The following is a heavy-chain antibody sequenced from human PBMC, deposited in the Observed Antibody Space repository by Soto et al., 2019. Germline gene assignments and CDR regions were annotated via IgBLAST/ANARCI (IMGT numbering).Heavy chain of an antibody. CDR3: ARTMKNYYDSSGYGL. J-gene: IGHJ4*02. CDR1: GGSISSFY. D-gene: IGHD3-22*01. Sequence: SETLSLTCTVSGGSISSFYWSWIRQPPGRGLEWIGYIYYSGSTNYNPSLKSRVTISVDTSKNQFSLNLSSVTAADTAVYYCARTMKNYYDSSGYGLWGQGTLVTVSS. CDR2: IYYSGST. V-gene: IGHV4-59*01.